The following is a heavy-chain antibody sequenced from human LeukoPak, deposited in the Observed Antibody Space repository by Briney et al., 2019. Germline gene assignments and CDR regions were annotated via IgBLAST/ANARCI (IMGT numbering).Heavy chain of an antibody. Sequence: PGGSLRLSCAASGFTFSDYYMSWIRQAPGKGLEWVSYISSSGSTIYYADSVKGRFTISRDNAKNSLYLQMNSLRAEDTAVYYCASGSDYYDSSGYQDYWGQGTLVTVSS. CDR3: ASGSDYYDSSGYQDY. D-gene: IGHD3-22*01. V-gene: IGHV3-11*01. CDR2: ISSSGSTI. CDR1: GFTFSDYY. J-gene: IGHJ4*02.